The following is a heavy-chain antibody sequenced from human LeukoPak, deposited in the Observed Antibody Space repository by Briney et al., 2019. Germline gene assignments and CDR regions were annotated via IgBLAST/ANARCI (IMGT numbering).Heavy chain of an antibody. V-gene: IGHV1-69*05. Sequence: GSSVTVSFTSSGGTFSSYAISWLRQAPGQGLEWMGGIIPIFGTANYAQKFQGRVTITTDEYTSTAYMELSRLRSEDTAVYYCARAGIRDYFDYWGQGTLVTVSS. CDR1: GGTFSSYA. CDR3: ARAGIRDYFDY. J-gene: IGHJ4*02. D-gene: IGHD3-10*01. CDR2: IIPIFGTA.